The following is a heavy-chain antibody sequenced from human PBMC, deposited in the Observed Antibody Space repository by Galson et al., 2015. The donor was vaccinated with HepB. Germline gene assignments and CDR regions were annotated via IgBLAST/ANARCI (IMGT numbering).Heavy chain of an antibody. CDR1: GYTFTGYY. J-gene: IGHJ6*02. V-gene: IGHV1-69*13. D-gene: IGHD5-12*01. Sequence: SVKVSCKASGYTFTGYYMHWVRQAPGQGLEWMGGIIPIFGIANYAQKFQGRVTITADESTSTAYMELSSLRSEDTAVYYCARDEGIVATTHDYYYYYGMDVWGQGTTVTVSS. CDR3: ARDEGIVATTHDYYYYYGMDV. CDR2: IIPIFGIA.